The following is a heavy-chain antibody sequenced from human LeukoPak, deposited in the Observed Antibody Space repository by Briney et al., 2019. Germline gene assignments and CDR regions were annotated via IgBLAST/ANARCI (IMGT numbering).Heavy chain of an antibody. D-gene: IGHD3-10*01. V-gene: IGHV1-18*01. CDR3: ARDGPHYYYGSGSHNWFDP. CDR1: GYTFTSYG. CDR2: IGAYNGNT. Sequence: ASVKVSCKASGYTFTSYGISWVRQAPGQGLEWMGWIGAYNGNTNYAQKLQGRVTMTTDASTSTAYMELRSLRSDDTAVYYCARDGPHYYYGSGSHNWFDPWGQGTLVTVSS. J-gene: IGHJ5*02.